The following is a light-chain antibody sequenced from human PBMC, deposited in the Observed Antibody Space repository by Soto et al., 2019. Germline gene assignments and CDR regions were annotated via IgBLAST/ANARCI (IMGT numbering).Light chain of an antibody. Sequence: IQLTQSPASLSASVGERVTITCRASQDIRGALAWYQQSPGEAPQLLIYDASTLESGVPSRFSSSSSGTHFTLTISSLQPEDFATYYCQQFLSYPITFGQGTRLEI. CDR2: DAS. J-gene: IGKJ5*01. V-gene: IGKV1-13*02. CDR1: QDIRGA. CDR3: QQFLSYPIT.